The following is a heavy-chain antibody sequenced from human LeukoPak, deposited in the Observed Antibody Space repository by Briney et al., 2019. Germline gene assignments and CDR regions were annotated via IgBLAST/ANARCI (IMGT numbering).Heavy chain of an antibody. Sequence: PGGSLRLSCAASGFTFSSYSMNWVRQAPGKGLEWVSSISSSSTYIHYADSVKGRFTISRDNAKNTLYLQMNTLRAEDTAVYYCARGIYWFDPWGQGTLVTVSS. V-gene: IGHV3-21*01. CDR2: ISSSSTYI. J-gene: IGHJ5*02. D-gene: IGHD2-15*01. CDR1: GFTFSSYS. CDR3: ARGIYWFDP.